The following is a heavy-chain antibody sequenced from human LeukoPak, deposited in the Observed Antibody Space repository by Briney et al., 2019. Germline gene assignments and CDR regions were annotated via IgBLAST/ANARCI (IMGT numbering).Heavy chain of an antibody. V-gene: IGHV4-59*01. CDR3: ARDPTGMYWFDP. Sequence: PSETLSLTCTVSGGSISSYYWSWIRQPPGKGLEWIGYTYYSGSTNYNPSLKSRVTISVDTSKNQFSLKLSSVTAADTAVYYCARDPTGMYWFDPWGQGTLVTVSS. CDR1: GGSISSYY. D-gene: IGHD1-1*01. CDR2: TYYSGST. J-gene: IGHJ5*02.